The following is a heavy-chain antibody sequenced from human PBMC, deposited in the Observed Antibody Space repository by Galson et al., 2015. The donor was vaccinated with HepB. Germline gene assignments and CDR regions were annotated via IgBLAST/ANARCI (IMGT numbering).Heavy chain of an antibody. Sequence: SLRLSCAASGFTFSSYSMNWVRQAPGKGLEWVSSISSRSNYIYYADSVKGRFTISRDNAKNSLYLQMNSLRAEDTAVYYCARDREVRGVINYYYGMDVWGQGTTVTVSS. CDR2: ISSRSNYI. CDR1: GFTFSSYS. D-gene: IGHD3-10*01. V-gene: IGHV3-21*01. CDR3: ARDREVRGVINYYYGMDV. J-gene: IGHJ6*02.